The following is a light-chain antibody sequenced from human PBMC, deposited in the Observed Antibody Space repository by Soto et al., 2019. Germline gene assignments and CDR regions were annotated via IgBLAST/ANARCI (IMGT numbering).Light chain of an antibody. CDR2: GAS. CDR3: QQVKSYPRT. CDR1: QGIGSY. Sequence: SQITQSPSSLAPSVGDRVTITCRASQGIGSYLAWYQQKPGKAPNLLIYGASTLQSGVPSRFSGGGSGADFTLTISTLQPEDFATYYCQQVKSYPRTFGQGTKVDIK. J-gene: IGKJ1*01. V-gene: IGKV1-9*01.